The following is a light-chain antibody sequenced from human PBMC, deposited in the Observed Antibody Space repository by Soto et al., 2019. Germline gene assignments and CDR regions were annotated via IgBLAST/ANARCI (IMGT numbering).Light chain of an antibody. CDR1: QSISSH. Sequence: EIVLTQSPATLSLSPGERATLSCRASQSISSHLVWYQQKLGQAPRLLIYDASNRATRIPARFSGSGSGTDFTLTISSPEPEDFAVYYCQQRPNWPLTFGGGTRVEIK. V-gene: IGKV3-11*01. CDR3: QQRPNWPLT. CDR2: DAS. J-gene: IGKJ4*01.